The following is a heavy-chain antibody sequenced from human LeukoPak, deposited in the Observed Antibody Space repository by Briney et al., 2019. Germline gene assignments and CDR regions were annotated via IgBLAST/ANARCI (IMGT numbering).Heavy chain of an antibody. CDR2: ISYDGSNK. CDR3: AKDRTGTFDY. J-gene: IGHJ4*02. V-gene: IGHV3-30*18. CDR1: GFTFSSYG. D-gene: IGHD1-1*01. Sequence: GGPLRLSCAASGFTFSSYGMPWVRQAPAKGLEWVAVISYDGSNKYYADSVKGRFTISRDNSKNTLYLQMNSLRAEDTAVYYCAKDRTGTFDYWGQGTLVTVSS.